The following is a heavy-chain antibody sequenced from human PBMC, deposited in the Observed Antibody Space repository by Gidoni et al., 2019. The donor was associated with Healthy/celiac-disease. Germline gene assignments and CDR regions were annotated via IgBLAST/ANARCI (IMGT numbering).Heavy chain of an antibody. CDR3: ARVTTCTSISCYEYFDY. D-gene: IGHD2-2*01. CDR2: IYSGGTT. J-gene: IGHJ4*02. V-gene: IGHV3-53*02. CDR1: GFTVRSNY. Sequence: EVQLVETGGGLTQPGGSLRLSCAASGFTVRSNYMSWVRQAPGKGLEWVSIIYSGGTTYYADSVRGRFTISRDNSKNTLYLQMNSLRAEDTAVYFCARVTTCTSISCYEYFDYWGQGTLATVSS.